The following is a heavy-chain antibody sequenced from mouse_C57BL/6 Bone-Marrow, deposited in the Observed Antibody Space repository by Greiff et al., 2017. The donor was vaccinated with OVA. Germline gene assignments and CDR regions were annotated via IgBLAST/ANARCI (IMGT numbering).Heavy chain of an antibody. CDR1: GYTFTSYW. CDR2: INPSNGGT. CDR3: ARVTLYYSNYLWYFDV. Sequence: VQLQQPGTELVKPGASVKLSCKASGYTFTSYWMHWVKQRPGQGLEWIGNINPSNGGTNYNEKFKSKATLTVDKSSSTAYMQLSSLTSEDSAVYYCARVTLYYSNYLWYFDVWGTGTTVTVSS. J-gene: IGHJ1*03. V-gene: IGHV1-53*01. D-gene: IGHD2-5*01.